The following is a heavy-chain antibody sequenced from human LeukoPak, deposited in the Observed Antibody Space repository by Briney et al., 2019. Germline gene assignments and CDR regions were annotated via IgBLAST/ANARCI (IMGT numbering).Heavy chain of an antibody. CDR2: IYPGDSDT. Sequence: GESLKISCKGSGYSFTSYWIGWVRQMPGKGLEWMGTIYPGDSDTRYSPSFQGQVTISADKSISTAYLQWSSLKASDTAMYYCARDFMGYGGNPGLGYWGQGTLVTVSS. CDR3: ARDFMGYGGNPGLGY. V-gene: IGHV5-51*01. CDR1: GYSFTSYW. J-gene: IGHJ4*02. D-gene: IGHD4-23*01.